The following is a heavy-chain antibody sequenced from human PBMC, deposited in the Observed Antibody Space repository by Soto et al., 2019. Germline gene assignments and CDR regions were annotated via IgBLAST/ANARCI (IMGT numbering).Heavy chain of an antibody. D-gene: IGHD6-6*01. CDR2: ISCGGGST. CDR1: GFTFSSYA. Sequence: GGSLRLSCAASGFTFSSYAMSWVRQAPGKGLEWVAAISCGGGSTYYADSVKGRFTISRGNSKNTLYLQMNSLRAEDTAVYYCARDYIAALDYWGQGSLVTVSS. J-gene: IGHJ4*02. CDR3: ARDYIAALDY. V-gene: IGHV3-23*01.